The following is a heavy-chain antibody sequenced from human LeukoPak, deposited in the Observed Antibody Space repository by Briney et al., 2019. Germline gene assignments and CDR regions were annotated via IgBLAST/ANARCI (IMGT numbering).Heavy chain of an antibody. CDR1: GFTFSSNW. CDR3: VRDLGGRSGH. J-gene: IGHJ4*02. Sequence: GGSLRLSCAASGFTFSSNWMHWVRQAPGKGLVWVSRINEDGSTTNYADAVKGRFTISRDNAKNTLYLQMNSLRAEDTAVYYCVRDLGGRSGHWGQGTLVTVSS. V-gene: IGHV3-74*01. D-gene: IGHD1-26*01. CDR2: INEDGSTT.